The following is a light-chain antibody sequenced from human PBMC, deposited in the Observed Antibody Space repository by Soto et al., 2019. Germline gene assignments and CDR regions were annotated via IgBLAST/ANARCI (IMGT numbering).Light chain of an antibody. CDR1: QSVSSN. Sequence: DIVLTQSPGTLSLSPWEIATLSCRASQSVSSNLAWYQQKPGQAPRLLIYGASTRATGIPARFSGSGSGTEFTLAISSLQSEDFAVYYCQQYNNWPRATFGGGTKVDIK. J-gene: IGKJ4*01. CDR2: GAS. V-gene: IGKV3-15*01. CDR3: QQYNNWPRAT.